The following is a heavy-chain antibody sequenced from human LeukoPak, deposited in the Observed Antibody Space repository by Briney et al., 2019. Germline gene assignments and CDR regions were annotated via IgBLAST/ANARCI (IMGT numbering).Heavy chain of an antibody. V-gene: IGHV4-34*01. CDR1: GGSFGGYY. J-gene: IGHJ4*02. Sequence: PSETLSLTCAVYGGSFGGYYWSWIRQPPGKGLEWFGEINHSGSTNYNPSLKSRVTISVDTSKNQFSLKLSSVTAADTAVYYCARDRPNYYGPGRGYFDYWGQGTLVTVSS. CDR2: INHSGST. CDR3: ARDRPNYYGPGRGYFDY. D-gene: IGHD3-10*01.